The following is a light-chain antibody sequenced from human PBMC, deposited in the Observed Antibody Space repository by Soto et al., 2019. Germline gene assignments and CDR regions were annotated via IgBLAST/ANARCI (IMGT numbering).Light chain of an antibody. J-gene: IGKJ4*01. V-gene: IGKV1-39*01. Sequence: DIQMTQSPSSLSASVGDRVTITCRASQSISSYLNWYQQKPGKVPKLLIYAASNLQSGVPSRFXGRGSGTDFTLTISSLQPEDFATYYCQQGYHTPRSTFGGGTKVEIK. CDR3: QQGYHTPRST. CDR1: QSISSY. CDR2: AAS.